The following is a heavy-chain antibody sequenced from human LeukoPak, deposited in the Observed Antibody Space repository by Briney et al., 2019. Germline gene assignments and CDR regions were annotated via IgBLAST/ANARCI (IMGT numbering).Heavy chain of an antibody. Sequence: PGGSLRLSCAASGFTFSTYAMSWVRQAPGKGLGWVSAVSGSGGSTYYADSVEGRFTISRDNSKNTLHLQMNSLRAEDTAVYYCAKRGVTGYKEAFDYWGQGTLVTVSS. J-gene: IGHJ4*02. CDR2: VSGSGGST. CDR3: AKRGVTGYKEAFDY. V-gene: IGHV3-23*01. CDR1: GFTFSTYA. D-gene: IGHD3-9*01.